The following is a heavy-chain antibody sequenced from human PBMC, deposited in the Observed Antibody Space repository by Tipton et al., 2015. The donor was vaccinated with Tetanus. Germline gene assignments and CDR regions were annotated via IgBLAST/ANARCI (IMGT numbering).Heavy chain of an antibody. CDR2: IKQDGSDK. V-gene: IGHV3-7*04. Sequence: GSLRLSCAASGFMFSSYWMSWVRRAPGKGLEWVASIKQDGSDKHYVHSVKGRFTISRDNAENSLYLQMNSLRAEDTAVYYCARGTCTSCSLPPSWFAPWGQGTLVTVSS. CDR1: GFMFSSYW. D-gene: IGHD2-2*01. J-gene: IGHJ5*02. CDR3: ARGTCTSCSLPPSWFAP.